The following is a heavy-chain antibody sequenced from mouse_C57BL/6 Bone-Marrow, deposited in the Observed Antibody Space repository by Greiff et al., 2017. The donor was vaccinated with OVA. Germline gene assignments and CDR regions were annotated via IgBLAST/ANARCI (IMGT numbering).Heavy chain of an antibody. CDR3: TTYRY. CDR1: GFNIKDDY. V-gene: IGHV14-4*01. D-gene: IGHD5-1*01. J-gene: IGHJ2*01. CDR2: IDPENGDT. Sequence: VQLKQSGAELVRPGASVKLSCTASGFNIKDDYMHWVKERPEQGLEWIGWIDPENGDTEYASKFQGKATITADTSTKTVYLHLSSLKSGDTAVYYYTTYRYWGQGTTLTVSS.